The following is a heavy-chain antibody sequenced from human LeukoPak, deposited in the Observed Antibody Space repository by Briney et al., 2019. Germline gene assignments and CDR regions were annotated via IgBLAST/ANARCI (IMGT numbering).Heavy chain of an antibody. D-gene: IGHD6-19*01. CDR3: ARDLTGSSGWRELGY. CDR1: VGSISIYY. J-gene: IGHJ4*02. Sequence: SETLSLTCSVSVGSISIYYGSWMRRPPGKGWEGVGYIYYSGSTNYNPSLKSRVTISVDTSKNQFSLKLSSVTAADTAVYYCARDLTGSSGWRELGYWGQGTLVTVSS. V-gene: IGHV4-59*12. CDR2: IYYSGST.